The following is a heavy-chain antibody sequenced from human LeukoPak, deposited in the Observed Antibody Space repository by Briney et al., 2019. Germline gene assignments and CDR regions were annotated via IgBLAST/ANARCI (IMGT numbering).Heavy chain of an antibody. J-gene: IGHJ4*02. V-gene: IGHV3-33*01. CDR3: ATTTRPRGYSGYDQRTLDY. Sequence: GRSLRLSCAASGFTFSSYGMHWVRQAPGKGLEWVAVIWYDGSNKYYADSVKGRFTISRDNSKNTLYLQMNSLRAEDTAVYYCATTTRPRGYSGYDQRTLDYWGQGTLVTVSS. CDR1: GFTFSSYG. CDR2: IWYDGSNK. D-gene: IGHD5-12*01.